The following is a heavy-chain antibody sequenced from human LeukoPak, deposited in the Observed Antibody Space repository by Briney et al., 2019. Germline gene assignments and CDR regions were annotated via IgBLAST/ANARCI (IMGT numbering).Heavy chain of an antibody. D-gene: IGHD6-19*01. J-gene: IGHJ6*02. Sequence: SETLSLTCKVSGGSIGSSGFYWGWIRQPPGKGLEWIGSIYYPESTHYNPSLESRVTISVDTSKYQVSLTLSSVTATDTAVYYCVRHVSSGWDYYNGLDVWGQGTTVTVSS. CDR2: IYYPEST. CDR1: GGSIGSSGFY. CDR3: VRHVSSGWDYYNGLDV. V-gene: IGHV4-39*01.